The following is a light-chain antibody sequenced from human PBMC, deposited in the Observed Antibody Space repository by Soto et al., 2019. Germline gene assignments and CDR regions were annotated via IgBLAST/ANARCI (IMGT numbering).Light chain of an antibody. CDR1: RTYVGGYNF. CDR2: EVS. CDR3: CSYVSSTNYV. Sequence: LGRPLSASSSPGHSITISCTGTRTYVGGYNFVSWYQQHPGKAPKLIIYEVSNRPSGVSNRFSGSKSDNTASLTISGLQAEEEADHYCCSYVSSTNYVFGTGPKVTVL. V-gene: IGLV2-14*01. J-gene: IGLJ1*01.